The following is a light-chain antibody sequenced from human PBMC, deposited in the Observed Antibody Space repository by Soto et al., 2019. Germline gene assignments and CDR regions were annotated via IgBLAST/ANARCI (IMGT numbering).Light chain of an antibody. Sequence: QSVLTQPPSASGTPGQRVTISCSGSSSNIGSNTVNWYQQLPGTAPKLLIYSNNQRPSGVPDRFSDSKSGTSASLAISGLQSEDEADYYCAAWDDSLNVVVFGGGTKVTVL. J-gene: IGLJ2*01. V-gene: IGLV1-44*01. CDR1: SSNIGSNT. CDR2: SNN. CDR3: AAWDDSLNVVV.